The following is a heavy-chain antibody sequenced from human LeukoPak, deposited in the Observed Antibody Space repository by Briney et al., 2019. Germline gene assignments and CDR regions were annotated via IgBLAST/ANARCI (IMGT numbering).Heavy chain of an antibody. J-gene: IGHJ4*02. CDR3: AREESGGYFDY. Sequence: AASVKVSCKSSGYTFTNYYMHWVRQAPGQGLEWMGLINPTGTGTNYAQKFRGRVTLTRDTSTTTVCMELSSLRSEDTAVYYCAREESGGYFDYWGQGTPVTVSS. CDR1: GYTFTNYY. V-gene: IGHV1-46*01. D-gene: IGHD2-8*02. CDR2: INPTGTGT.